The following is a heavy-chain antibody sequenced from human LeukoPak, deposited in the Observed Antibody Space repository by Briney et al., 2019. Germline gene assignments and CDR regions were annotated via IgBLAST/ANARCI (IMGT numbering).Heavy chain of an antibody. CDR2: INHSGST. D-gene: IGHD1-1*01. J-gene: IGHJ4*02. Sequence: SETLSLTCAVYGGSFSGYYWSWIRQPPGKGLEWIGEINHSGSTNYNPSLKSRVTISVDTSKNQFSLKLSSVTAADTAVYYCARRTRAFDYWGQGTLVTVSS. V-gene: IGHV4-34*01. CDR1: GGSFSGYY. CDR3: ARRTRAFDY.